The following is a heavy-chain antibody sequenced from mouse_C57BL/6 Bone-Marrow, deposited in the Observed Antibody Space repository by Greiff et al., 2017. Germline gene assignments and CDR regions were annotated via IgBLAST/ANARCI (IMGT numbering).Heavy chain of an antibody. V-gene: IGHV5-4*01. CDR3: ARDGYPMDY. J-gene: IGHJ4*01. Sequence: EVQLVESGGGLVKPGGSLKLSCAASGFTFSSYAMSWVRQTPEKRLEWVATISDGGSYTYYPDNVKGRFTISRDNAKNNLYLQMSHLKSEDTAMYYCARDGYPMDYWGRGTSVTVSS. D-gene: IGHD1-2*01. CDR2: ISDGGSYT. CDR1: GFTFSSYA.